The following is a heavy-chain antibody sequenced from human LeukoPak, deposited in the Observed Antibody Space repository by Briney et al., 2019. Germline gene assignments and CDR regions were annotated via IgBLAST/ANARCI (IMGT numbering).Heavy chain of an antibody. Sequence: ASVKVSCKVSGHSLAELAMHWVRQAPGKGLEWVGGFDPEEGETFYAQEVLGRVSMTEDTSTDTAYMELSSLTSEDTAVYYCAILPLTVVTPLDVWGLGTTVTVSS. D-gene: IGHD4-23*01. V-gene: IGHV1-24*01. CDR2: FDPEEGET. CDR1: GHSLAELA. CDR3: AILPLTVVTPLDV. J-gene: IGHJ6*02.